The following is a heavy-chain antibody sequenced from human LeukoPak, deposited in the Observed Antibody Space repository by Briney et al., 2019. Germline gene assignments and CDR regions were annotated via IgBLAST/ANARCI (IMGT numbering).Heavy chain of an antibody. V-gene: IGHV3-11*01. CDR1: GFTFSDYY. CDR2: ISSSGSTI. CDR3: ATHMGSYYDSRPDAFDI. D-gene: IGHD3-22*01. J-gene: IGHJ3*02. Sequence: GGSLRLSCAASGFTFSDYYMSWIRQAPGKGLEWVSYISSSGSTIYYADSVKGRFTISRDNAKNSLYLQMNSLRAEDTAVYYCATHMGSYYDSRPDAFDIWGQGTMVTVSS.